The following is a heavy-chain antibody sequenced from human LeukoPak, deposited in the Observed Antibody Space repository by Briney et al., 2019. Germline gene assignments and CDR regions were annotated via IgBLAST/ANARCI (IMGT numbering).Heavy chain of an antibody. CDR2: IYPGDSDT. Sequence: GESLKISCKSSGYSFTSYWIGWVRQMPGKGLEWMGIIYPGDSDTRYSPSFQGQVTISADKSISTAYLQWSSLKASDTAMYYCARLLPSYCSSTSCHGPYDYWGQGTLVTVSS. D-gene: IGHD2-2*01. CDR3: ARLLPSYCSSTSCHGPYDY. CDR1: GYSFTSYW. J-gene: IGHJ4*02. V-gene: IGHV5-51*01.